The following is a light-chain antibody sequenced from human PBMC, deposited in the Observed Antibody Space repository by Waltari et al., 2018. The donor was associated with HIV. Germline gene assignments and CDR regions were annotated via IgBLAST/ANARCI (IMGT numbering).Light chain of an antibody. Sequence: IVMTQSPLSLSVTPGEPASISCPSNQSLLHSSGYNFLDSYMQKPGQSPQVLIYLAYNRASGVPARFSGSGSATDFTLKISRVEAEDVGFYYCMQGLQIPLTFGGGTKVEIK. CDR2: LAY. CDR3: MQGLQIPLT. J-gene: IGKJ4*01. CDR1: QSLLHSSGYNF. V-gene: IGKV2-28*01.